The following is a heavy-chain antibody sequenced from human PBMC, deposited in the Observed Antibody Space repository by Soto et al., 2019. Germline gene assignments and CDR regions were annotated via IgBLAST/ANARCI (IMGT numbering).Heavy chain of an antibody. V-gene: IGHV3-33*01. CDR2: IWYDGSNK. D-gene: IGHD2-15*01. CDR1: GFTFSSYG. Sequence: GGSLRLSCAASGFTFSSYGMHWVRQAPGKGLEWVAVIWYDGSNKYYADSVKGRFTISRDNSKNTLYLQMNSLRAEDTAVYYCARDSTPLQYCSGGSCPDYYYYGMDVWGQGTTVTVSS. J-gene: IGHJ6*02. CDR3: ARDSTPLQYCSGGSCPDYYYYGMDV.